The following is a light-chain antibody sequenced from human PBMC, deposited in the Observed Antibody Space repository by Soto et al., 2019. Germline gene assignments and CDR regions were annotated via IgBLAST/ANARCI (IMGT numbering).Light chain of an antibody. CDR1: QSVNSN. V-gene: IGKV3-15*01. J-gene: IGKJ1*01. Sequence: ETVMTQSPATLSVSPGERATLSCRASQSVNSNLAWYQQKLGQAPRVLIYGASTRATGIPARFSGSGSETEFILTINSLQSEDFAIYYCHHYNTCPWTVGQGTKVEI. CDR2: GAS. CDR3: HHYNTCPWT.